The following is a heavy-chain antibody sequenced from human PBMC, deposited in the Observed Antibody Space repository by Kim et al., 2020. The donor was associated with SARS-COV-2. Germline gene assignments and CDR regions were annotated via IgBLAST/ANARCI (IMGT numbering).Heavy chain of an antibody. V-gene: IGHV1-46*01. Sequence: ASVKVSCKASGYTFTNYYIHWVRQAPGQGLEWMGIINPSGGSTNYAQNFQGRVTMTRETSTSTVYMEVSSLRSEDTAVYYCARDYNGSGRYYYASDYWGQGTLVTVSS. CDR1: GYTFTNYY. CDR2: INPSGGST. CDR3: ARDYNGSGRYYYASDY. J-gene: IGHJ4*02. D-gene: IGHD3-10*01.